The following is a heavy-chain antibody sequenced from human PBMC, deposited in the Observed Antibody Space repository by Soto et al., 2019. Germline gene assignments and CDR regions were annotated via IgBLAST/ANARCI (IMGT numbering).Heavy chain of an antibody. CDR3: ANYNLGADY. D-gene: IGHD1-20*01. CDR2: LIPILGLA. Sequence: QVQLVQSGAEVRKPGSSVKVSCQASGGTFSNSTVTWVRQAPGQGLEWMGRLIPILGLANYAQKFRGRLTITADKSTPPAYTYLRSSRSEATVMCLGANYNLGADYWAQGSLVTV. V-gene: IGHV1-69*02. J-gene: IGHJ4*02. CDR1: GGTFSNST.